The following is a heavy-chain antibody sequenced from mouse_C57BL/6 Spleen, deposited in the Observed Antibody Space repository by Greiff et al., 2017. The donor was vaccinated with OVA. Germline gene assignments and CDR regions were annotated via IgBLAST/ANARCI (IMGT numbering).Heavy chain of an antibody. CDR1: GYAFSSSW. J-gene: IGHJ2*01. CDR3: ARSYSNLYYFDY. CDR2: IYPGDGDT. Sequence: QVQLQQSGPELVKPGASVKISCKASGYAFSSSWMHWVKQRPGKGLEWIGRIYPGDGDTNYNGKFKGKATLTADKSSSTAYMQLSSLTSEDSAVYFCARSYSNLYYFDYWGQGTTLTVSS. V-gene: IGHV1-82*01. D-gene: IGHD2-5*01.